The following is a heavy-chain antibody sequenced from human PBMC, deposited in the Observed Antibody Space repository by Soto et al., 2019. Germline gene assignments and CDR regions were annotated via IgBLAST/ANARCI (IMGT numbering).Heavy chain of an antibody. D-gene: IGHD1-1*01. V-gene: IGHV5-51*01. CDR1: GYSFTSYW. Sequence: ESLKISCKGSGYSFTSYWIGWVRQMPGKGLEWMGIIYPGDSDTRYSPSFQGQVTISADKSISTAYLQWSSLKASDTAMYYCARDGKRPPYHYYYMDVWGKGTTVTVSS. CDR3: ARDGKRPPYHYYYMDV. CDR2: IYPGDSDT. J-gene: IGHJ6*03.